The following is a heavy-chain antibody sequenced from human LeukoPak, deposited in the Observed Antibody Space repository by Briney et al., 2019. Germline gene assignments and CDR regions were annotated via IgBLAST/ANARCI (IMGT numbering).Heavy chain of an antibody. CDR1: GFTFSSYG. Sequence: PGGSLRLSCAASGFTFSSYGMHWVRQAPGKGLEWVAVISYDGSNKYYADSVKGRFTISRDNSKNTLYLQMNSLRAEDTAVYYCAKVAWGYCSGGSCFGMDVWGQGTTVTVSS. J-gene: IGHJ6*02. CDR2: ISYDGSNK. D-gene: IGHD2-15*01. V-gene: IGHV3-30*18. CDR3: AKVAWGYCSGGSCFGMDV.